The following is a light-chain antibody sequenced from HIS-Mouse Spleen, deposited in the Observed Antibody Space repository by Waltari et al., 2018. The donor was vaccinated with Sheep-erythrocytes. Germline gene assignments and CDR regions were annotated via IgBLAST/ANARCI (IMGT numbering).Light chain of an antibody. CDR2: LGS. J-gene: IGKJ4*01. Sequence: IVTTQSPLSLPVTPGEPASISCRSSQSLLHSNGYNYLDWYLEKPGQSRQLLIYLGSNRGSGVPDRFSGSGSGTDFTLKISRVEAEDVGVYYCMQALQTPLTFGGGTKVEIK. V-gene: IGKV2-28*01. CDR1: QSLLHSNGYNY. CDR3: MQALQTPLT.